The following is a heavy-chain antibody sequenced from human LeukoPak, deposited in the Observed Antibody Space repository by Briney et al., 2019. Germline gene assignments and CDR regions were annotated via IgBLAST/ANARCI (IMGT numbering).Heavy chain of an antibody. CDR1: GYSISSGYY. Sequence: SETLSLTCSVSGYSISSGYYWGWIRQPPGKGLEWIGSIYHSGSTYYNPSLKSRVTISVDTSKNQFSLKLSSVTAADTAVYYCARDQRYSSSWTAWNWFDPWGQGTLVTVSS. V-gene: IGHV4-38-2*02. CDR3: ARDQRYSSSWTAWNWFDP. CDR2: IYHSGST. D-gene: IGHD6-13*01. J-gene: IGHJ5*02.